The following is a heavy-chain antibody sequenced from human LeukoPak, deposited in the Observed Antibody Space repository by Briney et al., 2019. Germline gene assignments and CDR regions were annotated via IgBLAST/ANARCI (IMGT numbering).Heavy chain of an antibody. V-gene: IGHV4-59*01. CDR3: AKKIAAALDY. J-gene: IGHJ4*02. CDR2: IYSSGNT. CDR1: GGSISGYY. D-gene: IGHD6-13*01. Sequence: SETLSLTCTVSGGSISGYYWSWIRQPPGKGLEWIGYIYSSGNTNYNPSLKSRVTMSVDTSKNQFSLKVSSVTAADTAVYYCAKKIAAALDYWGQGSLVTVSS.